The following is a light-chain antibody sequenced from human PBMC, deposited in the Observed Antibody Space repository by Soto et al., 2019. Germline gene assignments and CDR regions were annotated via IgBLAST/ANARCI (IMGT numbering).Light chain of an antibody. Sequence: QSVLTQPPSASGTPGQKVTISCSGASSNIGNNFVSWYQQVPGTAPKLLIYSDDQRPSGVPDRVSGSKSGTSASLAISGLRSEDEADCYCSTWDASLSGRVFGGGTKLTVL. J-gene: IGLJ3*02. CDR1: SSNIGNNF. V-gene: IGLV1-47*02. CDR2: SDD. CDR3: STWDASLSGRV.